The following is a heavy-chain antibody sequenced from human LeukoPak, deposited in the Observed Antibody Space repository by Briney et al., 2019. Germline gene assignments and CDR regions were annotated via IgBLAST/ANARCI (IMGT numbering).Heavy chain of an antibody. Sequence: GGSLRLSCSASGFTFSSYAMHWVRQAPGKGLEYVSSISSNGATTYYAGSVKGRLTISRDNSKNTLYLQMSSLRAEDTAVYYCVRRGYNYGYDYWGQGTLVTVSS. V-gene: IGHV3-64D*06. CDR1: GFTFSSYA. CDR2: ISSNGATT. CDR3: VRRGYNYGYDY. J-gene: IGHJ4*02. D-gene: IGHD5-18*01.